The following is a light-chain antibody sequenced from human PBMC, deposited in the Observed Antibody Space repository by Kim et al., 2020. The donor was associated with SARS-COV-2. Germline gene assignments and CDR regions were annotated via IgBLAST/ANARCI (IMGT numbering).Light chain of an antibody. Sequence: ASVGDRVTITCRASHNIVSCLNWYQQKPGKAPKFLIYATSSLETGVPARFSGSGSGTDFTLTISNLQPEDFATYYCQQCYNTPRTFGQGTKVDIK. V-gene: IGKV1-39*01. CDR2: ATS. CDR3: QQCYNTPRT. CDR1: HNIVSC. J-gene: IGKJ1*01.